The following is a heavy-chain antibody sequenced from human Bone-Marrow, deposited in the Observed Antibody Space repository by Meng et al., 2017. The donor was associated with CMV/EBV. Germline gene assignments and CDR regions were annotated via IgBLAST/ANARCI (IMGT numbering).Heavy chain of an antibody. CDR2: ISAYNGNT. J-gene: IGHJ5*02. V-gene: IGHV1-18*01. CDR3: ARDREAARPGWFDP. Sequence: QVQLAQAGAEVKRPGASVKGSWNASGYSFSSYGINWVRQAPGQGLEWMGWISAYNGNTNYAQKFQCRVSMTTDTSTSTAYMEVRSRRSDDSGIYYFARDREAARPGWFDPWGQGTLVTVSS. CDR1: GYSFSSYG. D-gene: IGHD6-6*01.